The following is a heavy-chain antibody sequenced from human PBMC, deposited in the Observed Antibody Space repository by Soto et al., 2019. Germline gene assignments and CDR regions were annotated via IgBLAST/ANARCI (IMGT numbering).Heavy chain of an antibody. Sequence: SETLSLTCTVSGGSVSSGSYYWSWIRQPPGKGLEYIGYIYYSGSTNYNPSLKSRVTISVDTSKNQFSLKLNSVTAADTAVYYCARVGGYDFWSGPFDYWGQGTLVTVSS. CDR3: ARVGGYDFWSGPFDY. CDR2: IYYSGST. V-gene: IGHV4-61*01. D-gene: IGHD3-3*01. CDR1: GGSVSSGSYY. J-gene: IGHJ4*02.